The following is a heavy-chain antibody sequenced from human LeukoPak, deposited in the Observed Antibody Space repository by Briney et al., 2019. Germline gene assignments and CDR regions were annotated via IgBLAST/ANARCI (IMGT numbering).Heavy chain of an antibody. J-gene: IGHJ4*02. D-gene: IGHD3-22*01. Sequence: PGGSLRLSCAASGFTFSAYWMHWVRQAPGKGLVWVSRINSDGSSRTYADSVKGRFTISRDNSKNTLYLQMNSLRAEDTAVYYCAKDLDDYYDSSGYAPLGDWGQGTLVTVSS. V-gene: IGHV3-74*01. CDR2: INSDGSSR. CDR3: AKDLDDYYDSSGYAPLGD. CDR1: GFTFSAYW.